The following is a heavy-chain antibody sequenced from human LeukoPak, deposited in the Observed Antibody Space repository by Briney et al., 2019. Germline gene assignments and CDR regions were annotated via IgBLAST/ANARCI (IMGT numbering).Heavy chain of an antibody. CDR2: ISYDGSNK. Sequence: PGGSLRLSCAASEFTFSSYGMHWVRQAPGKGLEWVAVISYDGSNKYYADSVKGRFTISRDNSKNTLYLQMNSLRAEDTAVYYCAKDYDILTCYFDYWGQGTLVTVSS. CDR1: EFTFSSYG. CDR3: AKDYDILTCYFDY. J-gene: IGHJ4*02. V-gene: IGHV3-30*18. D-gene: IGHD3-9*01.